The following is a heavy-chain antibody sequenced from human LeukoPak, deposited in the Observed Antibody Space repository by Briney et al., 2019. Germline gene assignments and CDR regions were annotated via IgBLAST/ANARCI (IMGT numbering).Heavy chain of an antibody. D-gene: IGHD4-23*01. V-gene: IGHV3-9*01. CDR3: AKDYGGNHWFDY. CDR2: ISWDSGAI. Sequence: GGSLRLSCAASGFTFDGYAMHWVRQAPGKGLEWVSGISWDSGAIGYADSVKGRFTISRDNAKNSLYLQMDSLRAEDTALYYCAKDYGGNHWFDYWGQGTLVTASS. J-gene: IGHJ4*02. CDR1: GFTFDGYA.